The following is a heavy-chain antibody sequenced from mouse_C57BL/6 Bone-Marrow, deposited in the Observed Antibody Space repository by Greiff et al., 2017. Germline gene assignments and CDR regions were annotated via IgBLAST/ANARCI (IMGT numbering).Heavy chain of an antibody. CDR3: ARPRYRGYFDV. V-gene: IGHV1-63*01. J-gene: IGHJ1*03. CDR2: IYPGGGYT. D-gene: IGHD2-12*01. CDR1: GYTFTNYW. Sequence: VQLQQSGAELVRPGTSVKMSCKASGYTFTNYWIGWAKQRPGHGLEWIGDIYPGGGYTNYNEKFKGKATLTADKSSSTAYMQFSSLTSEDSAIYYCARPRYRGYFDVWGTGTTVTVSS.